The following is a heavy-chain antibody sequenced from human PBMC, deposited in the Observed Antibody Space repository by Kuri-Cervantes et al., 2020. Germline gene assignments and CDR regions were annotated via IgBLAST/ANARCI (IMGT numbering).Heavy chain of an antibody. V-gene: IGHV1-69*05. CDR1: GSTFSSYA. D-gene: IGHD6-19*01. Sequence: SVKVSCKASGSTFSSYAISWVRQAPGQGLEWMGGVIPISGTPNYGQKFQDSVTITTDESTSKVYMEVSSLRSEDTAVYYCARDLTVAGVYYYYLDVWGKGTTVTVSS. CDR2: VIPISGTP. J-gene: IGHJ6*03. CDR3: ARDLTVAGVYYYYLDV.